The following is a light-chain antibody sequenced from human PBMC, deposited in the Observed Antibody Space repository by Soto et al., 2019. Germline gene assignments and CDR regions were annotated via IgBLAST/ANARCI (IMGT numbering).Light chain of an antibody. CDR2: GAS. CDR3: QQYGSSPPT. CDR1: QSVSNY. J-gene: IGKJ1*01. Sequence: ESVLTQSPATLSLTTGERDTLSCRASQSVSNYLAWYQQKPGQGPRLLIYGASSRATGTPDRFSGSGSGTDFTLTINRLEPEDFALYYCQQYGSSPPTFGQGTKVDI. V-gene: IGKV3-20*01.